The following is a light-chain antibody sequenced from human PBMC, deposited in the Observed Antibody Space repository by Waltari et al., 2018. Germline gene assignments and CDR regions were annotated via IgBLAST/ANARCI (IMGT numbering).Light chain of an antibody. CDR3: CSYAGSSTLWV. CDR2: DVT. J-gene: IGLJ3*02. Sequence: QSALTQPASVSGSPGQSITIPCTGTSSDVGSYNLVSWYQQHPGKAPKLIIYDVTKRPSGVSNRFSGSKSGTTASLTISGLQAEDEADYYCCSYAGSSTLWVFGGGTKLTVL. CDR1: SSDVGSYNL. V-gene: IGLV2-23*02.